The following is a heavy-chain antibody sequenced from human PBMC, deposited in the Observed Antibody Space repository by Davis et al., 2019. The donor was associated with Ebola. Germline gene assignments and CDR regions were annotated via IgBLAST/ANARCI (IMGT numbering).Heavy chain of an antibody. V-gene: IGHV3-21*01. Sequence: GESLKISCAAAGFTFSSYSMHWVRQAPGKGLEWVSSIGASGGHIYYADSLKGRFTISRDNAKNSLYLQMNSLRAEDTAVYYCVRLGSGGTRYDTSDMWGQGTMVTVSS. CDR3: VRLGSGGTRYDTSDM. J-gene: IGHJ3*02. D-gene: IGHD2-15*01. CDR2: IGASGGHI. CDR1: GFTFSSYS.